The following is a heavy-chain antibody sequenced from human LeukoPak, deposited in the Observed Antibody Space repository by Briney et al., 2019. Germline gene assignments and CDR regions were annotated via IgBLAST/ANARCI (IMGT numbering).Heavy chain of an antibody. Sequence: ASVKVSCKASGYTFTGYYMHWVRQAPGQGLEWMGWINPNSGGTNYAQKFQGRVTMTRDTSISTAYMELSRLRSDDTAVYYCARAFIRLNLGETHNWFDPWGQGTLVTVSS. CDR2: INPNSGGT. CDR3: ARAFIRLNLGETHNWFDP. CDR1: GYTFTGYY. V-gene: IGHV1-2*02. J-gene: IGHJ5*02. D-gene: IGHD3-10*01.